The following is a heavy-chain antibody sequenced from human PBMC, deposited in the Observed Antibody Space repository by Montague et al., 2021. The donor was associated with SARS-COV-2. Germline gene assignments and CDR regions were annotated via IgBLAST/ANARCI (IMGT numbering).Heavy chain of an antibody. V-gene: IGHV4-4*02. CDR2: IFHSGTT. J-gene: IGHJ5*02. D-gene: IGHD3-16*01. CDR3: ALPLGGARFDP. CDR1: GGSISSDNW. Sequence: SETLSLTCTVSGGSISSDNWWTWVRPPPGKGLEWIGDIFHSGTTNYNPSLKSRLTISVDKSKNQIPLKLISVTAADTAMYYCALPLGGARFDPWGQGTLVTVSS.